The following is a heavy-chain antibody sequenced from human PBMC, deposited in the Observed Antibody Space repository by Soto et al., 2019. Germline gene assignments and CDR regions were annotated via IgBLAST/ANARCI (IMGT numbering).Heavy chain of an antibody. D-gene: IGHD3-16*01. Sequence: SETLSLTCAVYGGSFSGYYWSWIRQPPGKGLEWIGEINHSGSTNYNPSLKSRVTISVDTSKNQFSLKLSSVTAEDTAVYYCAKATFGGVFGYYYYYMDVWGKGTTVTVSS. CDR2: INHSGST. V-gene: IGHV4-34*01. CDR3: AKATFGGVFGYYYYYMDV. J-gene: IGHJ6*03. CDR1: GGSFSGYY.